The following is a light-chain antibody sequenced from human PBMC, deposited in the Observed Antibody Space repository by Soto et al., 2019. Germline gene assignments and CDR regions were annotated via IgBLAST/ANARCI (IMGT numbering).Light chain of an antibody. CDR1: SSDVGGCNY. CDR3: SSYAGSLYV. CDR2: EVS. V-gene: IGLV2-8*01. Sequence: QSALTQPPSASGSPGQSVTIYCTGTSSDVGGCNYVSWYQQHPGQAPKLMIYEVSKRPSGVPDRVAGSKSGNTASLTVSGLQAEDEADYYCSSYAGSLYVFGTGTKLTVL. J-gene: IGLJ1*01.